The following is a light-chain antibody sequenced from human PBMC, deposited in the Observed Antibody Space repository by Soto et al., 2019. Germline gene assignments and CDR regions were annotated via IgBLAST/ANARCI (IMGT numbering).Light chain of an antibody. V-gene: IGKV3-20*01. CDR3: QQYGSSLGGT. Sequence: EIVLTQSPGTLSLSPGEGATLSCRASQSVSSSYLAWYQQKPGQAPRLLIYGASSRATGIPDRFSGSGSGTDFTLTISRLEPEDFAVYYCQQYGSSLGGTFGQGTKVDIK. CDR1: QSVSSSY. J-gene: IGKJ1*01. CDR2: GAS.